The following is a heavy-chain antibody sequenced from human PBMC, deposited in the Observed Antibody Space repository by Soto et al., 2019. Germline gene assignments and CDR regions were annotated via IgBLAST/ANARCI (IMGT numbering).Heavy chain of an antibody. CDR1: GGSISSSSYY. CDR3: ARRMWYAANWFDP. D-gene: IGHD6-25*01. Sequence: SETLSLTCTVSGGSISSSSYYWGWIRQPPGKGLEWIGSIYYSGSTYYNPSLKSRVTISVDTSKNQFSLKLSSVTAADTAVYYCARRMWYAANWFDPWGQGTLVTVSS. CDR2: IYYSGST. V-gene: IGHV4-39*01. J-gene: IGHJ5*02.